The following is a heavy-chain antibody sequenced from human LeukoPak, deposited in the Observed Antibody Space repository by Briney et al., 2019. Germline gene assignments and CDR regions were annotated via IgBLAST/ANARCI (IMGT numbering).Heavy chain of an antibody. Sequence: VASVKVSCKASGYTFTSYGISWVRQAPGQGLEWMGWISAYNGNTNYAQKLQGRVTMTTDTSTSTAYMELRSLRSDDTVVYYCAREEGRYCSSTSCSPDWYFDLWGRGTLVTVSS. D-gene: IGHD2-2*01. CDR1: GYTFTSYG. J-gene: IGHJ2*01. CDR2: ISAYNGNT. CDR3: AREEGRYCSSTSCSPDWYFDL. V-gene: IGHV1-18*01.